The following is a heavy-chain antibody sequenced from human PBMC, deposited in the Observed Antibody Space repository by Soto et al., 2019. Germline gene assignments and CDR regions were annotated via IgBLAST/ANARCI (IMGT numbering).Heavy chain of an antibody. V-gene: IGHV4-31*03. D-gene: IGHD3-10*01. CDR2: IYYSGST. CDR3: ASLYMVRGVRTFDY. J-gene: IGHJ4*02. Sequence: QVQLQESGPGLVKPSQTLSLTCTVSGGSISSGGYYWSWIRQHPGKGLEWIGYIYYSGSTYYNPSLKSRVTISVDTSKTPFSLKLSCVTAADTAVYYCASLYMVRGVRTFDYWGQGTLVTVSS. CDR1: GGSISSGGYY.